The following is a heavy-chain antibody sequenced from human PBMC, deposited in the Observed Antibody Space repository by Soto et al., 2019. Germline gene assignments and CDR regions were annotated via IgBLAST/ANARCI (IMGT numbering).Heavy chain of an antibody. CDR1: GYTFTSYG. CDR3: ARSKDYDFWSGPGY. Sequence: ASVKVSCKASGYTFTSYGISWVRQAPGQGLEWMGWISAYNGNTNYAQKLQGRVTMTTDTSTSTAYMELRSRRSDDTAVYYCARSKDYDFWSGPGYWGQGTLVTVSS. J-gene: IGHJ4*02. V-gene: IGHV1-18*01. CDR2: ISAYNGNT. D-gene: IGHD3-3*01.